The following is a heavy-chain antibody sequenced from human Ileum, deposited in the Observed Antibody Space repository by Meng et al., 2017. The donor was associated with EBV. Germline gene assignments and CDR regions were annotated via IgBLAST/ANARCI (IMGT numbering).Heavy chain of an antibody. Sequence: QVQLLQSGTEVKKPGASVKVSCKTSGYSFSRYVISWVRQAPGQGLEWVGWINPYDGDTNYAQKLQDRVTLTTDTSTSTAYMELRSLRSDDTAVYYCASKQYFFAYWGQGTLVTVSS. CDR3: ASKQYFFAY. V-gene: IGHV1-18*01. D-gene: IGHD1/OR15-1a*01. CDR1: GYSFSRYV. CDR2: INPYDGDT. J-gene: IGHJ4*02.